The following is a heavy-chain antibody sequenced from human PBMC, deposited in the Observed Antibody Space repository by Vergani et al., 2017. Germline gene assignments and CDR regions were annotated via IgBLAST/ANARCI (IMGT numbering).Heavy chain of an antibody. V-gene: IGHV3-7*01. J-gene: IGHJ1*01. CDR3: ARISGGSGHYLHY. Sequence: DVRLVESGGGVVQPGGSLRLSCAASGFTFGDYYMAWIRLAPGKGLDWVASIKRDGTETFYVDSVKGRFTISRDNAKTTLYLQMNSLRDEDRGVYYCARISGGSGHYLHYWGQGTLVTVAS. CDR1: GFTFGDYY. CDR2: IKRDGTET. D-gene: IGHD2-15*01.